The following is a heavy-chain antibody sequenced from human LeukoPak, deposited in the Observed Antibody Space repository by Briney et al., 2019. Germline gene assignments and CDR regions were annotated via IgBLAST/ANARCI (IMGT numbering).Heavy chain of an antibody. D-gene: IGHD2-2*01. CDR2: INSDGSIT. J-gene: IGHJ4*02. V-gene: IGHV3-74*01. Sequence: GGSLRLSCAASGFSFSSYWMHWVRQAPGKGLVWVSRINSDGSITTSADSVKGRFTISRDNAKNTLYLQMNSLRAEDTAVYYCARDRVYCGSTSCYAYYFDYWGQGTLVTVSS. CDR3: ARDRVYCGSTSCYAYYFDY. CDR1: GFSFSSYW.